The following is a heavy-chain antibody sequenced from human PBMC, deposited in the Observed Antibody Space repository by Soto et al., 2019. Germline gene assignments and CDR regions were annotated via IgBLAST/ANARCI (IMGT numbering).Heavy chain of an antibody. D-gene: IGHD3-22*01. CDR1: GYTFTSYY. Sequence: GASVKVSCKASGYTFTSYYMHWVRQAPGQGLEWMGIINPSGGSTSYAQKFQGRVTMTRDTSTSTVYMELSSLRSEDTAVYYCARGGRDYDSSGYYEPHFDYWGQGTLVTVSS. CDR3: ARGGRDYDSSGYYEPHFDY. J-gene: IGHJ4*02. CDR2: INPSGGST. V-gene: IGHV1-46*01.